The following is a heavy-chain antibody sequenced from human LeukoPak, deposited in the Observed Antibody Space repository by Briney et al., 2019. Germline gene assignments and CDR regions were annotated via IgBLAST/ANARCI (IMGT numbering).Heavy chain of an antibody. CDR2: INHSGST. J-gene: IGHJ4*02. CDR3: ARAHSIRSVVIISRFDY. D-gene: IGHD3-3*01. CDR1: GGSFSGYY. Sequence: SETLSLTCAVYGGSFSGYYWSWIRQPPGKGLEWIGEINHSGSTNYNPPLKSRVTISVDTSKNQFSLKLSSVTAADTAVYYCARAHSIRSVVIISRFDYWGQGTLVTVSS. V-gene: IGHV4-34*01.